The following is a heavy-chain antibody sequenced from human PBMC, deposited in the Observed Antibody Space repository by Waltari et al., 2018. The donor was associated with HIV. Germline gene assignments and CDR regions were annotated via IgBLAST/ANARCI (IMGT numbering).Heavy chain of an antibody. J-gene: IGHJ5*02. CDR1: GFTVGTSS. CDR3: AREVFYYDNSGHPGWFDP. V-gene: IGHV3-66*01. Sequence: VRLVESGGALVRPGGALRLSCTASGFTVGTSSIPWVRHASGKGLEWVSTVYSDGTTVYADSVKGRFSTSRDTSKNILHLLMDSLRVDDTAVYYCAREVFYYDNSGHPGWFDPWGQGTLVAVSS. D-gene: IGHD3-22*01. CDR2: VYSDGTT.